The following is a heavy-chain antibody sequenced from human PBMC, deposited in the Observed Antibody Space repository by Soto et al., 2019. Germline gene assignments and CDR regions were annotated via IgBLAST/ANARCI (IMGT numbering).Heavy chain of an antibody. D-gene: IGHD3-10*01. J-gene: IGHJ4*02. V-gene: IGHV3-23*01. CDR3: GKMAWLGDLSGHDF. CDR2: ITGSGSNT. CDR1: GFTFRNYV. Sequence: EVQLLESGGGLVQPGGSLRLSCAASGFTFRNYVMTWVRQAPGKGREWLSTITGSGSNTYYADSVRGRFVISRDNSKDTLYLQVASLGAEDTAVYYCGKMAWLGDLSGHDFWGQGTLVTVSS.